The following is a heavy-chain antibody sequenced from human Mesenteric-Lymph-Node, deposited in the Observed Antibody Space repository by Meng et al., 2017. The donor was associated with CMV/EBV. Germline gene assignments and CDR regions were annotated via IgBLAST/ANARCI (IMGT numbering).Heavy chain of an antibody. D-gene: IGHD3-22*01. CDR3: ARGVYDSRGYYYP. Sequence: GESLKISCAASGFTFSNYEMNWVRQAPGKGLEWVSYISSSGSTIYYADSVKGRFTISRDNAKNSLYLQMNSLRDEDTAVYYCARGVYDSRGYYYPWGQGTLVTVSS. J-gene: IGHJ5*02. CDR2: ISSSGSTI. CDR1: GFTFSNYE. V-gene: IGHV3-48*03.